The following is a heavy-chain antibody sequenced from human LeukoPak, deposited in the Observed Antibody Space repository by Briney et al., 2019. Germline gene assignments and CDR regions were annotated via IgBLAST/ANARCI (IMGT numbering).Heavy chain of an antibody. J-gene: IGHJ5*02. Sequence: SQTLSLTCTVSGGSISSGGYYWSWIRQPPGKGLEWIGYNYHSGSTYYNPSLKSRVTISVDRSKNQFSLKLSSVTAADTAVYYCARDRLTTVTPRWFDPWGQGTLVTVSS. CDR2: NYHSGST. CDR3: ARDRLTTVTPRWFDP. D-gene: IGHD4-17*01. CDR1: GGSISSGGYY. V-gene: IGHV4-30-2*01.